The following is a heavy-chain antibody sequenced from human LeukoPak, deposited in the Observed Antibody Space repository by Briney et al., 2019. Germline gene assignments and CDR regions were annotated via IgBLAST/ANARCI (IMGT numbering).Heavy chain of an antibody. CDR2: ISSSSNYI. Sequence: GGSLRLSCAASGFTFSSYSMNWVRQALGKGLEWISSISSSSNYIYYADSLKGRFTISRDNAKNSLYLQMDSLRAEDTAVYYCARGQWFGELLSPYFDYWGQGTLVTVSS. V-gene: IGHV3-21*01. CDR3: ARGQWFGELLSPYFDY. D-gene: IGHD3-10*01. CDR1: GFTFSSYS. J-gene: IGHJ4*02.